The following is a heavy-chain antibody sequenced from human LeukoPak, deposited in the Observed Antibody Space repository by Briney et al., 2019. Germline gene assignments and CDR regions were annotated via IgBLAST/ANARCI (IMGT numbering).Heavy chain of an antibody. V-gene: IGHV3-48*03. CDR2: ISSSGSTI. CDR3: ARDRNDYGDYYYYYYYMDV. Sequence: GGSLRLSCAASGFTFSSYEINWVRQAPGKGLEWVPYISSSGSTIYYADSVKGRFTISRDNAKNTLYLQMNSLRAEDTAVYYCARDRNDYGDYYYYYYYMDVWGKGTTVTVCS. J-gene: IGHJ6*03. CDR1: GFTFSSYE. D-gene: IGHD4-17*01.